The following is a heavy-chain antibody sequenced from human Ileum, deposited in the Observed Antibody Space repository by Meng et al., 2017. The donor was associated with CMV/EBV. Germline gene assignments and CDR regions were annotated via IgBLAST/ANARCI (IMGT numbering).Heavy chain of an antibody. D-gene: IGHD1-26*01. CDR3: AKGCGSYMVGIDY. CDR1: GFTFSSYC. CDR2: IRYDGSNK. V-gene: IGHV3-30*02. Sequence: GSLRLSCAASGFTFSSYCMHWVRQAPGKGLEWVAFIRYDGSNKYYADSVKGRFTISRDNSKNTLYLQMNSLRAEDTAVYYCAKGCGSYMVGIDYWGQGTLVTVSS. J-gene: IGHJ4*02.